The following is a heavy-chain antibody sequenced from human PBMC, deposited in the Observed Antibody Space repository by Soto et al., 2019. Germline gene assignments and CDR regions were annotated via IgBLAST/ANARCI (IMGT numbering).Heavy chain of an antibody. J-gene: IGHJ4*02. CDR1: GYTFSNFG. CDR3: ARSSGYSYGFDY. CDR2: ISPNSEKT. D-gene: IGHD5-18*01. Sequence: ASVKVSCKASGYTFSNFGISWVRQAPGEGLEWMGWISPNSEKTKIAQRFQGRVTMTTDISTSTSYLEPRGLTSDDTAVYYCARSSGYSYGFDYWGQGTLVTVSS. V-gene: IGHV1-18*01.